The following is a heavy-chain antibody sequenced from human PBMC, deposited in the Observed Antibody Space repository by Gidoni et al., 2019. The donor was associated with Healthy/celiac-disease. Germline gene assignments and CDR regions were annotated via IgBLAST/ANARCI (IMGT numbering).Heavy chain of an antibody. V-gene: IGHV4-31*02. CDR2: IYYSGST. D-gene: IGHD3-3*01. CDR1: GGSISSGGYY. J-gene: IGHJ4*02. Sequence: VSGGSISSGGYYWSWIRQHPGKGLEWNGYIYYSGSTYYNPSLKSRVTISVDTSKNQFSLKLSSVTAADTAVYYCAREKDFWSGRLPDYWGQGTLVTVSS. CDR3: AREKDFWSGRLPDY.